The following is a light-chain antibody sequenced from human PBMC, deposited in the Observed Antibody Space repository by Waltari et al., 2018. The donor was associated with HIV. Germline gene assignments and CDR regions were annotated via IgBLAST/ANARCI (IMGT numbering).Light chain of an antibody. CDR1: QGIRNS. V-gene: IGKV1-9*01. J-gene: IGKJ3*01. Sequence: DIPLTQSPSFLYASVGDRLPFTCRASQGIRNSLAWYQQRPGKAPTLLIYAASTLHSGVPSRFSGSGSGTDFTLTISSLQPEDFATYYCQQFKTYPLTFGPGTKVDVK. CDR3: QQFKTYPLT. CDR2: AAS.